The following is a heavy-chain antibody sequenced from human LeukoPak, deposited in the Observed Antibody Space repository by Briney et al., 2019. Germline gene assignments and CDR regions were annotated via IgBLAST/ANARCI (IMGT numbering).Heavy chain of an antibody. J-gene: IGHJ4*02. CDR1: GYTFTSYG. V-gene: IGHV1-18*01. CDR3: ARDTSGSYRTPWDY. CDR2: ISAYNGNT. Sequence: ASVKVSCKASGYTFTSYGISWVRQAPGQGVEWMGWISAYNGNTNYAQKLQGRVTMTTDTSTSTAYMELRGLRSDDTAVYYCARDTSGSYRTPWDYWGQGTLVTVSS. D-gene: IGHD1-26*01.